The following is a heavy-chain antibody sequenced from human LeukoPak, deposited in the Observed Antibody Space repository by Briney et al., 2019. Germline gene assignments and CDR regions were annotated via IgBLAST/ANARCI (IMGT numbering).Heavy chain of an antibody. D-gene: IGHD4-17*01. J-gene: IGHJ4*02. Sequence: SETLSLTCAVYGGSFSGYYWSWIRQPPGKGLEWIGEINHSGSTNYNPSLKSRVTMSVDTSKNQFSLKLSSVTAADTAVYYCAREGPDYVFDYWGQGTLVTVSS. CDR1: GGSFSGYY. V-gene: IGHV4-34*01. CDR3: AREGPDYVFDY. CDR2: INHSGST.